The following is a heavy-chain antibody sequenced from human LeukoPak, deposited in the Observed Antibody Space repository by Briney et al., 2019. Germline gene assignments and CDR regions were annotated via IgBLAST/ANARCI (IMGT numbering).Heavy chain of an antibody. CDR2: ISGSGGST. V-gene: IGHV3-23*01. CDR1: GFTFSSYA. J-gene: IGHJ4*02. D-gene: IGHD3-22*01. Sequence: PGGSLRLSCAASGFTFSSYAMSWVRQAPGKGLEWVSAISGSGGSTYYADSVKGRFTISRDNSKNTLYLQMNSLRAEDTAVYYCASDPYYYDSSGYYPGRDDYWGQGTLVTVSS. CDR3: ASDPYYYDSSGYYPGRDDY.